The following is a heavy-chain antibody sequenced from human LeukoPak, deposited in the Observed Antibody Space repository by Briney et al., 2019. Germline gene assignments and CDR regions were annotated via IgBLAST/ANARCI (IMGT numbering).Heavy chain of an antibody. J-gene: IGHJ6*02. D-gene: IGHD4-17*01. CDR3: ARETYGDYYYYGMDV. CDR2: IKQDGSEK. Sequence: GGSLRLSCAASGFTFSSYWMSWVRQAPGKGLEWVANIKQDGSEKYYVDSVKGRFTISRDNAKNSLYLQMNSLRAEDTAVHYCARETYGDYYYYGMDVWGQGTTVTVSS. CDR1: GFTFSSYW. V-gene: IGHV3-7*01.